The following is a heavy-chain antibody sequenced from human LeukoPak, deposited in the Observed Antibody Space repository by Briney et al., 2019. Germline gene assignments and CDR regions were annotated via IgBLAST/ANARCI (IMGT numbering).Heavy chain of an antibody. J-gene: IGHJ4*02. CDR1: GFTFSGYY. CDR2: ISSSGSTI. Sequence: GGSLRLSCAASGFTFSGYYMSWIRQAPGKGLEWVSYISSSGSTIYYADSVKGRFTISRDNAKNSLYLQMNSLRAEDTAVYYCARDMSYSYGYGWVFDYWGQGTLVTVSS. V-gene: IGHV3-11*01. D-gene: IGHD5-18*01. CDR3: ARDMSYSYGYGWVFDY.